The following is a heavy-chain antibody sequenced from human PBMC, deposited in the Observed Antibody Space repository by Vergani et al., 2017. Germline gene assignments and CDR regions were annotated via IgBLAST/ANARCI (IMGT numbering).Heavy chain of an antibody. Sequence: EVQLVESGGGLVKRGGSLRLSCAASGFTFSSYAMSWVRQAPGKGLEWVSAISGSGGSTYYADSVKGRFTISRDNSKNTLYLQMNSLRAEDTAVYYCAKGTDFWSGYYRYYYYYYMDVWGKGTTVTVSS. CDR3: AKGTDFWSGYYRYYYYYYMDV. D-gene: IGHD3-3*01. CDR2: ISGSGGST. J-gene: IGHJ6*03. CDR1: GFTFSSYA. V-gene: IGHV3-23*04.